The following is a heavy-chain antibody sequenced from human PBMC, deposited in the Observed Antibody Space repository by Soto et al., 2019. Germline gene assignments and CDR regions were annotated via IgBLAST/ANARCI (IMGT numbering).Heavy chain of an antibody. CDR1: GYTFTSSG. V-gene: IGHV1-18*04. D-gene: IGHD1-7*01. CDR3: ARAGASDWNYVSSSS. Sequence: ASVKVSCKASGYTFTSSGLNWVRQAPGQGLEWMGWISANSGNTNYAQNLQGRVTMTTDTSTSTAYMELRSLTSDDTAVYYCARAGASDWNYVSSSSWGQGTLVTVSS. CDR2: ISANSGNT. J-gene: IGHJ4*02.